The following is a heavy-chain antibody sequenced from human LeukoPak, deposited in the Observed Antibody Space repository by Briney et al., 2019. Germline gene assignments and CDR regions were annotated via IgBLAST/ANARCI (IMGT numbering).Heavy chain of an antibody. CDR2: ISGSGGST. Sequence: GALRLSCAASGFTFSSYAMSWVRQAPGKGLEWVSAISGSGGSTYYADSVKGRFTISRDNSKNTLYLQMNSLRAEDTAVYYCAKDLSSGWYCDYWGQGTLVTVSS. J-gene: IGHJ4*02. D-gene: IGHD6-19*01. V-gene: IGHV3-23*01. CDR3: AKDLSSGWYCDY. CDR1: GFTFSSYA.